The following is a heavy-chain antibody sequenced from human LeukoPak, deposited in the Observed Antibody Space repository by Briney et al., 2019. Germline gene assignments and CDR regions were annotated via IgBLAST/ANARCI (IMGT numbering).Heavy chain of an antibody. Sequence: GGSLRLSCAASGFTFSGSAMHWVRQASGKGLEWVGRIRSKANSYATAYAASVKGRFTISRDDSKNTAYLQMNSLKTEDTAVYYCTRQISESSSGQIYYYYMDVWGKGTTVTISS. CDR2: IRSKANSYAT. J-gene: IGHJ6*03. CDR3: TRQISESSSGQIYYYYMDV. CDR1: GFTFSGSA. V-gene: IGHV3-73*01. D-gene: IGHD6-25*01.